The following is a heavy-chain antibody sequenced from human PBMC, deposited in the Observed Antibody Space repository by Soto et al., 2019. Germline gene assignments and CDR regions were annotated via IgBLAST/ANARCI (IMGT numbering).Heavy chain of an antibody. Sequence: SETLSLTCTVSGGSISSSSYYWGWIRQPPGKGLEWIGSIYYSGSTYYNPSLKSRVTISVDTSKNQFSLKLSSVTAADTAVYYCARMGYSSSAPRLDYWGQGTLVTVSS. CDR2: IYYSGST. D-gene: IGHD6-6*01. CDR3: ARMGYSSSAPRLDY. CDR1: GGSISSSSYY. J-gene: IGHJ4*02. V-gene: IGHV4-39*01.